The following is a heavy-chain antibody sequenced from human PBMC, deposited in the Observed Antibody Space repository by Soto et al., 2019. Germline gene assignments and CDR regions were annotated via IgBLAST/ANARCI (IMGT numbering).Heavy chain of an antibody. Sequence: RLRCGVAEFNISSYAMSWVRQTPGKGLEWVSAISGSGGSTYYADSVKGRFTISRDNSKNTLYLQMNSLRAEDTAVYYCAKDLQGHPSYMDVWGKGTTVTVSS. CDR3: AKDLQGHPSYMDV. CDR2: ISGSGGST. V-gene: IGHV3-23*01. J-gene: IGHJ6*03. CDR1: EFNISSYA.